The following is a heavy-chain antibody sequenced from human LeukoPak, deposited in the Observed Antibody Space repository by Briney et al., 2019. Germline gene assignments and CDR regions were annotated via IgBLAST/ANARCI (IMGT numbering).Heavy chain of an antibody. D-gene: IGHD4-23*01. V-gene: IGHV1-2*02. J-gene: IGHJ4*02. CDR3: ARDFWMTTVVTPGNY. CDR1: GYTFTGCY. Sequence: GASVKVSCKASGYTFTGCYMHWVRQAPGQGLEWMGWINPNSGGTNYAQKFQGRVTMTRDTSISTAYMELSRLRSDDTAVYYCARDFWMTTVVTPGNYWGQGTLVTVSS. CDR2: INPNSGGT.